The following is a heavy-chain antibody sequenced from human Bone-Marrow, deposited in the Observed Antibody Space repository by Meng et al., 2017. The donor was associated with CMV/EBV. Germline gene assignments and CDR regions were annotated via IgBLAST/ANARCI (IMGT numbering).Heavy chain of an antibody. J-gene: IGHJ4*02. V-gene: IGHV1-2*02. D-gene: IGHD2-2*01. CDR2: INPNSGGT. Sequence: ASVKVSCKASGYTFTGYYMHWVRQAPGQGLEWMGWINPNSGGTNYAQKFQGRVTMTTDTSTSTAYMELSSLRSEDMAVYYCAIFPRRGYCSSTSCDRRWDYWGQGTLVTVSS. CDR3: AIFPRRGYCSSTSCDRRWDY. CDR1: GYTFTGYY.